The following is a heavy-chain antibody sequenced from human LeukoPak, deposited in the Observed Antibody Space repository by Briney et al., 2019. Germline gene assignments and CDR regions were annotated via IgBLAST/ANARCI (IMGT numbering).Heavy chain of an antibody. Sequence: SETLSLTCTVSGYSISSGYYWSWIRQPAGKGLEWIGRIYTSGSTNYNPSLKSRVTISVDTSKNQFSLKLSSVTAADTAVYYCARDSRAGYYMDVWGKGTTVTISS. CDR3: ARDSRAGYYMDV. V-gene: IGHV4-61*02. J-gene: IGHJ6*03. CDR2: IYTSGST. D-gene: IGHD3-10*01. CDR1: GYSISSGYY.